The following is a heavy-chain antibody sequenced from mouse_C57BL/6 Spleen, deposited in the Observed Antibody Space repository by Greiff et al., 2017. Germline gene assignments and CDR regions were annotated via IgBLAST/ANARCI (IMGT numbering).Heavy chain of an antibody. CDR3: AREEDDSNFDY. CDR2: INYDGSST. Sequence: EVKLVESEGGLVQPGSSMKLSCTASGFTFSDYYMAWVRQVPEKGLEWVANINYDGSSTYYLDSLKSRFIISRDNAKNILYLQMSSLKSEDTATYYCAREEDDSNFDYWGQGTTLTVSS. J-gene: IGHJ2*01. V-gene: IGHV5-16*01. CDR1: GFTFSDYY. D-gene: IGHD1-1*01.